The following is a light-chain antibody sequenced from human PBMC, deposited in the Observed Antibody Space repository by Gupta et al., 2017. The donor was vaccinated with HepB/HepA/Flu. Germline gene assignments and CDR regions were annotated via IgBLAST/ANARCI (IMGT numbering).Light chain of an antibody. CDR1: RYNIGSNT. CDR3: AAWDDSLNGLWV. CDR2: SDD. V-gene: IGLV1-44*01. Sequence: QSVLTQPPSTSGTPGHRVTISCSGSRYNIGSNTVNWYQQVPGTAPKPLIYSDDPRPSGVPDRFSGSKSGTSASLAISGLQFEDEADYYCAAWDDSLNGLWVFGGGTKLTVL. J-gene: IGLJ3*02.